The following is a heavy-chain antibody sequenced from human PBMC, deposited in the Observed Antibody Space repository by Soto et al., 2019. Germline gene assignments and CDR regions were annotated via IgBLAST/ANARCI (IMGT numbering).Heavy chain of an antibody. CDR1: GGTFSTSA. Sequence: QVQVVQSGAEVKKPGSSVKVSCKTSGGTFSTSAISWVRQAPGQGLEWMGGIMPIFRTADYAQKFQGRVTITADESTTTAYLELSSLRSEDTAVYYCARGKDRAQLGGNFFFLMDVWGQGTTVTATS. CDR3: ARGKDRAQLGGNFFFLMDV. J-gene: IGHJ6*02. CDR2: IMPIFRTA. V-gene: IGHV1-69*12. D-gene: IGHD1-7*01.